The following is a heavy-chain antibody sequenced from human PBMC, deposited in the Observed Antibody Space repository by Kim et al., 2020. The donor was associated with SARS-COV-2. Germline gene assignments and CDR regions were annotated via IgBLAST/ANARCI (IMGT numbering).Heavy chain of an antibody. J-gene: IGHJ3*02. D-gene: IGHD1-26*01. CDR1: GGSISSSSYY. Sequence: SETLSLTCTVSGGSISSSSYYWGWIRQPPGKGLEWIGSIYYSGSTYYNPSLKSRVTISVDTSKNQFSLKLSSVTAADTAVYYCARRGAGKGVGAMRNAFDIWGQGTMVTVSS. V-gene: IGHV4-39*01. CDR2: IYYSGST. CDR3: ARRGAGKGVGAMRNAFDI.